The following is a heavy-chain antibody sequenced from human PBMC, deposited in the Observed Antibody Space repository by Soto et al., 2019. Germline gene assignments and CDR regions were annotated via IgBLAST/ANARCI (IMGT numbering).Heavy chain of an antibody. CDR3: ARDYYDVLTGSWDGMDV. J-gene: IGHJ6*02. V-gene: IGHV4-61*08. CDR2: IYFSGNT. D-gene: IGHD3-9*01. Sequence: SETLSLTCAVSGGSISSGGYSWSWIRQPPGKGLEWIGYIYFSGNTSYNPTLKSRVTISLDASENQFSLMLSSVTAADTALYYCARDYYDVLTGSWDGMDVWGQGTTVTVSS. CDR1: GGSISSGGYS.